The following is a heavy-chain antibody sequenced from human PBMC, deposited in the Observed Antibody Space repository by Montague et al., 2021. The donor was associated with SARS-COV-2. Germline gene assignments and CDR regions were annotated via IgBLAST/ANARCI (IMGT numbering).Heavy chain of an antibody. Sequence: SETLSLTCTISGGSMRRYYWTWIRQLPGKELEWIGSIYDSGGARYNPSLKSRVSISVDASKNQFSLRVTPVTAADTAVYFCARRGTGNYKILDYWGQGILVTVSS. V-gene: IGHV4-59*01. CDR3: ARRGTGNYKILDY. CDR2: IYDSGGA. D-gene: IGHD3/OR15-3a*01. J-gene: IGHJ4*02. CDR1: GGSMRRYY.